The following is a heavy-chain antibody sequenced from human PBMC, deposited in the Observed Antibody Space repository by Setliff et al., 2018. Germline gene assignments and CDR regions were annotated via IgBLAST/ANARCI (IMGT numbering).Heavy chain of an antibody. J-gene: IGHJ5*02. Sequence: ASVKVSCKASGYTFTGYYMHWVRQAPGQGLEWMGRINPNSGGTNYAQEFQGRVTMTRDTSISTAYMELSRLRSDDTAVYYCARSYYYDSSAANWFDPWGQGTLVTVSS. D-gene: IGHD3-22*01. CDR3: ARSYYYDSSAANWFDP. CDR1: GYTFTGYY. V-gene: IGHV1-2*06. CDR2: INPNSGGT.